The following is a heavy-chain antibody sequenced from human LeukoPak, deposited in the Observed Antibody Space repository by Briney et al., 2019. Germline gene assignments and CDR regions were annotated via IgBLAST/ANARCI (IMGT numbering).Heavy chain of an antibody. D-gene: IGHD1-26*01. J-gene: IGHJ4*02. CDR3: ARQGSGNYLSPVNY. CDR1: VGSISSSSYY. CDR2: IYYSGST. Sequence: SETLSLTCTVSVGSISSSSYYWGWIRQPPRKGWDWIGTIYYSGSTYYNPSLKSRVTISVDTSKNQFSLKLSSVTAADTAVYYCARQGSGNYLSPVNYWGQGTLVTVSS. V-gene: IGHV4-39*01.